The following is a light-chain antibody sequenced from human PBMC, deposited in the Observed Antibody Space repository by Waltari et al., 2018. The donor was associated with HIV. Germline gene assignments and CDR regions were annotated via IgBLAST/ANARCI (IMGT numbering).Light chain of an antibody. CDR1: DSNIGTHD. Sequence: QSVLTQPPSVSGAPGQRVTLSCTGSDSNIGTHDVHWYQQPPGTAPQLLIDNNNNRPSGVPDRVSASKSGTSASLAITGLQPEDETDYYCQSYDSSLSASVFGGGTKLTVL. CDR3: QSYDSSLSASV. V-gene: IGLV1-40*01. CDR2: NNN. J-gene: IGLJ2*01.